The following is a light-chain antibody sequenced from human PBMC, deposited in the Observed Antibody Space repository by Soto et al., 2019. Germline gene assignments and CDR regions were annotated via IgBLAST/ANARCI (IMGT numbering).Light chain of an antibody. J-gene: IGKJ4*01. Sequence: DIQMTQSPSTLSASVGDRVTITCRASQSITSWLAWYQQKPGKVPNLLISDASALQSGVPSRFSGSGSVTEFPRTISSLQPDDFATYYCQQYNSYALTFGGGTKVEIK. V-gene: IGKV1-5*01. CDR1: QSITSW. CDR3: QQYNSYALT. CDR2: DAS.